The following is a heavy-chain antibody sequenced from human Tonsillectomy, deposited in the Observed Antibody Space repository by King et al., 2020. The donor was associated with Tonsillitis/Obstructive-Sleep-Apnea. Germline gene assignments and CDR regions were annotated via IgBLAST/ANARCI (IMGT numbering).Heavy chain of an antibody. CDR2: INPSGGNT. V-gene: IGHV1-46*01. D-gene: IGHD3-3*01. Sequence: VQLVESGAEVKKPGASVKVSCKASGYTFTSYYMHWVRQAPGQGLEWMGIINPSGGNTRSAQKFQGRVTMTRDTSTSTVYMEVSSLRSEDTAVYCCARDYNTLWNAFDIWGQGTMVTVSS. CDR1: GYTFTSYY. CDR3: ARDYNTLWNAFDI. J-gene: IGHJ3*02.